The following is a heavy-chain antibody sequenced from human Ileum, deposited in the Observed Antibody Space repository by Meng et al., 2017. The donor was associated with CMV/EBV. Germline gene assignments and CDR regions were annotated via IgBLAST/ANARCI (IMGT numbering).Heavy chain of an antibody. D-gene: IGHD3-10*01. J-gene: IGHJ4*02. V-gene: IGHV3-23*01. CDR3: AKGEGYYGSGIDY. CDR1: GFTFSSYA. Sequence: GGSLRLSCATSGFTFSSYAMSWVRQAPGKGLEWVSAISGSGGSTNYADSVKGRFTISRDNSKNTLYLQMNSLRAEDTAVYYCAKGEGYYGSGIDYWGQGTLVTCAS. CDR2: ISGSGGST.